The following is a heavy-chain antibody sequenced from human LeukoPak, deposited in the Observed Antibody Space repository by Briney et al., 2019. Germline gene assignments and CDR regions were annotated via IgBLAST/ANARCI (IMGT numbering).Heavy chain of an antibody. CDR2: IDYSGGST. V-gene: IGHV3-23*01. D-gene: IGHD6-19*01. CDR1: GFTLSSYE. Sequence: GGSLRLSCTASGFTLSSYEMSWIRQAPGKGLEWVSSIDYSGGSTHYADSVMGRFTISRDNSKNTLYLQMNSLRAEDTAVYCCIVLAVTATLGFDYWGQGTLVTVSS. CDR3: IVLAVTATLGFDY. J-gene: IGHJ4*02.